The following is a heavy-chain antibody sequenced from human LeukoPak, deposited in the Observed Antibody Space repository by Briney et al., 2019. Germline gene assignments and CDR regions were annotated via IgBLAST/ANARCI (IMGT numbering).Heavy chain of an antibody. CDR1: GGSISSYY. V-gene: IGHV4-59*12. J-gene: IGHJ5*02. D-gene: IGHD6-25*01. CDR3: ARTRSGTWFDP. CDR2: IYYSGST. Sequence: PSETLSLTCTVSGGSISSYYWSWIRQPPGKGLEWIGYIYYSGSTNYNPSLKSRVTMSVDTSKNQFSLKLSSVTAADTAVYYCARTRSGTWFDPWGQGTLVTVSS.